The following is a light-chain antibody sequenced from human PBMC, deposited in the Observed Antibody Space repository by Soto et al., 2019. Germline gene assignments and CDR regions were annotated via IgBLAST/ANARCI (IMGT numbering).Light chain of an antibody. CDR3: QQYNSYSSRT. J-gene: IGKJ1*01. CDR2: DAS. CDR1: HSISSW. V-gene: IGKV1-5*01. Sequence: DIQMTQSPSTLSASVGDRVTITCRASHSISSWLAWYQQKPGKAPKLLIYDASSLESGVPSRFSGSGSGTEFTLTISSLQPDDFATYYCQQYNSYSSRTFGQGTKVEIK.